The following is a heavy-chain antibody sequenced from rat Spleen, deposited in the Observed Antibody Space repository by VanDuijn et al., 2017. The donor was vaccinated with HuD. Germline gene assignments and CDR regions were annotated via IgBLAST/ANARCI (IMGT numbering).Heavy chain of an antibody. CDR1: GHSISSTYR. D-gene: IGHD2-7*01. J-gene: IGHJ3*01. V-gene: IGHV3-3*01. CDR3: ATAGSRISRFAY. Sequence: EVQLQESGPGLVKPSQSLSLTCSVSGHSISSTYRWNWIRKFPGNKLEWMGYINSAGTTIYSPSLKSRISITRDTSKNQFFLQVNSVTTDDTATYYCATAGSRISRFAYWGQGTLVTVSS. CDR2: INSAGTT.